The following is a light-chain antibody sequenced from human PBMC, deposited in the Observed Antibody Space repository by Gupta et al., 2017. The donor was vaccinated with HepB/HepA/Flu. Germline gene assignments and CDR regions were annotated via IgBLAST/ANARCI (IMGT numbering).Light chain of an antibody. Sequence: SYELTQPPSVSVSSGQTASITCSGVKLGDKYACWYQQKPGQSPVLVIYQDSKRPSGNPERFSGSNSGNTATLTISGTQAKDEADYYCQAWDSSTVVFGGGTKLTVL. CDR1: KLGDKY. J-gene: IGLJ2*01. V-gene: IGLV3-1*01. CDR3: QAWDSSTVV. CDR2: QDS.